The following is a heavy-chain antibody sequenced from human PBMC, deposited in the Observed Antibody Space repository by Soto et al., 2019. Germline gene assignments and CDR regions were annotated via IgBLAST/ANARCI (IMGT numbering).Heavy chain of an antibody. Sequence: GGSLRLSCAASGFTFSSYAMHWVRQAPGKGLEWVAVISYDGSNKYYADSVKGRFTISRDNSKNTLYLQMNSLRAEDTAVFRSYYDSSGYYLDPFDYWGQGTLVTVSS. CDR1: GFTFSSYA. J-gene: IGHJ4*02. D-gene: IGHD3-22*01. CDR3: YYDSSGYYLDPFDY. CDR2: ISYDGSNK. V-gene: IGHV3-30-3*01.